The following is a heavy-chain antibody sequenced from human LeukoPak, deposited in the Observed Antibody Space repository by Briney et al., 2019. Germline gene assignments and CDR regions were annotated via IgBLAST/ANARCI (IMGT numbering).Heavy chain of an antibody. V-gene: IGHV3-48*03. CDR2: ISSSGSTV. CDR1: GFTFSSYE. D-gene: IGHD6-19*01. CDR3: AKARGSGYYSSFDL. Sequence: GGFLRLSCAASGFTFSSYEMNWVRQASGKGLEWVSFISSSGSTVNYVDSVKDRFTISRDNAKNSLYLQMDSLRAEDTAVYYCAKARGSGYYSSFDLWGRGTLVTVSS. J-gene: IGHJ2*01.